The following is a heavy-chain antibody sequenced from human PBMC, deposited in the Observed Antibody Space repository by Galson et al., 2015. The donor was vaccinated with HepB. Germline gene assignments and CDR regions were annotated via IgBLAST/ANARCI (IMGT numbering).Heavy chain of an antibody. V-gene: IGHV1-69*13. CDR2: IIPIFGTA. J-gene: IGHJ5*02. CDR3: AREVQFVVVPAAISPPGGGNWFDP. D-gene: IGHD2-2*02. CDR1: GGTFSSYA. Sequence: SVKVSCKASGGTFSSYAISWVRQAPGQGLEWMGGIIPIFGTANYAQKFQGRVTITADESTSTAYMELSSLRSEDTAVYYCAREVQFVVVPAAISPPGGGNWFDPWGQGTLVTVSS.